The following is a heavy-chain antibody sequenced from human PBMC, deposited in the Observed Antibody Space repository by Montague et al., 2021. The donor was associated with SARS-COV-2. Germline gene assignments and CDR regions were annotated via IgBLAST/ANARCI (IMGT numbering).Heavy chain of an antibody. CDR1: GGSFSGYY. CDR2: ITHGGST. CDR3: ARGTPEY. V-gene: IGHV4-34*01. J-gene: IGHJ4*02. Sequence: SETLSLTCAVYGGSFSGYYWSWIRQPPGGGLEWIGRITHGGSTKYNPSLKSRVTISIDTSKNQFSLKLSSVTAADTAVYYCARGTPEYWGQGTLVTVSS.